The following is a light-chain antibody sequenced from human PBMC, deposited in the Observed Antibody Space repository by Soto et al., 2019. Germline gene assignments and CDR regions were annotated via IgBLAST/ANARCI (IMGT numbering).Light chain of an antibody. V-gene: IGKV1-39*01. CDR1: QNIAGY. CDR2: ASS. Sequence: DVQMTQSPSSLSASVGDRVTITCRASQNIAGYLNWYQQKPGKAPKLLIYASSSLQSGVPSRFSGSGSGTDFALAISSLQPEDFETYYCQQSYSTPRTFGGGTKVEIQ. J-gene: IGKJ4*01. CDR3: QQSYSTPRT.